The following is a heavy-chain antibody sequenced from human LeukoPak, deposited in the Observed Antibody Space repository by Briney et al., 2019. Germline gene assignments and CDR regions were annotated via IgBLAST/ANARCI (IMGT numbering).Heavy chain of an antibody. CDR3: ARDMGVAARPRYFDL. CDR2: VSAYNGNT. Sequence: ASVKVSCKASGYTFTSYGISWVRQAPGQGLEWMGWVSAYNGNTNYAQKLQGRVTMTTDTSTSTAYMKLRSLRSDDTAVYYCARDMGVAARPRYFDLWGRGTLVTVSS. CDR1: GYTFTSYG. D-gene: IGHD6-6*01. J-gene: IGHJ2*01. V-gene: IGHV1-18*01.